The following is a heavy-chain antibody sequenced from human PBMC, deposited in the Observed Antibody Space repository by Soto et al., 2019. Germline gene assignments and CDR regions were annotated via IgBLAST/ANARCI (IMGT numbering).Heavy chain of an antibody. CDR3: AKSPRLHTVGRYYFNF. CDR1: GFTFSSYA. Sequence: LRLSCAASGFTFSSYAMSWVRQAPGQGLGWVSACSGSGGSTYYADSVKGPFTISRDNSKNTLYLQMNSLRAEETAVYYCAKSPRLHTVGRYYFNFWGQGSLVTVPS. CDR2: CSGSGGST. D-gene: IGHD4-17*01. V-gene: IGHV3-23*01. J-gene: IGHJ4*02.